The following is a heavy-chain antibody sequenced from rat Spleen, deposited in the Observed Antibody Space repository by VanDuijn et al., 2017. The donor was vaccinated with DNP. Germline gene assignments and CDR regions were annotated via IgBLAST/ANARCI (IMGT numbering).Heavy chain of an antibody. CDR1: GFTFSAYY. Sequence: EVQLVESGGGLVQPGRSLKLSCAASGFTFSAYYMSWVRQAPTKGLEWVASINYDGGYTYYRGSVKGRFTISRDNAKRSLYLQMDSLRSEDTATYSCATRNVGLQSFDYWGQGVIVTVSS. CDR2: INYDGGYT. D-gene: IGHD1-1*01. J-gene: IGHJ2*01. V-gene: IGHV5-20*01. CDR3: ATRNVGLQSFDY.